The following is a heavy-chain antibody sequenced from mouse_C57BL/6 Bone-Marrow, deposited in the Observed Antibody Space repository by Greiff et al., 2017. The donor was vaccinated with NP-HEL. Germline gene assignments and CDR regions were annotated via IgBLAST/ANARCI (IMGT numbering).Heavy chain of an antibody. D-gene: IGHD2-1*01. J-gene: IGHJ4*01. Sequence: EVKLMESGGGLVQSGRSLRLSCATSGFTFSDFYMEWVRQAPGKGLEWIAASRNKANDYTTEYSASVKGRFIVSRDTSQSILYLQMNALRAEDTAIDYCARDAPYGNYAMDYWGQGTSVTVSS. V-gene: IGHV7-1*01. CDR2: SRNKANDYTT. CDR1: GFTFSDFY. CDR3: ARDAPYGNYAMDY.